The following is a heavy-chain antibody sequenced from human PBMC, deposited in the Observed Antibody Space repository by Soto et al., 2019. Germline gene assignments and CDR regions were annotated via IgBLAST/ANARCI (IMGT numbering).Heavy chain of an antibody. J-gene: IGHJ6*03. D-gene: IGHD6-13*01. CDR3: ARDDGYSNRDYYYYYMDV. V-gene: IGHV3-11*01. CDR2: ISSSGSTI. Sequence: PGGSLRLSCAASGFTFSDYYMSWIRQAPGKGLEWVSYISSSGSTIYYADSVKGRFTISRDNAKNSLYLQMNSLRAEDTAVYYCARDDGYSNRDYYYYYMDVWGKGTTVIVSS. CDR1: GFTFSDYY.